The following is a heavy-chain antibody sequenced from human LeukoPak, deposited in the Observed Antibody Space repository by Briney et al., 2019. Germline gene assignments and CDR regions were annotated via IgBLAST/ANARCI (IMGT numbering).Heavy chain of an antibody. CDR1: GFTFSSYA. CDR2: IGSSGGGI. Sequence: GGSLRLSCEASGFTFSSYAMSWVRQAPGKGLEWVSIIGSSGGGIHYADSVKGRFTISRDNSKNALYLQMNSLRVEDTAVYYCAIDPNWGTHSWGQGVLVTVSS. CDR3: AIDPNWGTHS. V-gene: IGHV3-23*01. J-gene: IGHJ4*02. D-gene: IGHD7-27*01.